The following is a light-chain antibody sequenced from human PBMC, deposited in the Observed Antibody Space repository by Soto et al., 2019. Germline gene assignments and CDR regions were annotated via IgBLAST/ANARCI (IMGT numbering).Light chain of an antibody. CDR1: QRHDDGQTS. J-gene: IGKJ2*01. CDR2: RVS. CDR3: MHATHYRPYT. V-gene: IGKV2-24*01. Sequence: DVVLTQIPLSSPVTVGQSASISCRSSQRHDDGQTSLSWFHQRPVQPPRLLIHRVSNRFPGVPDRISGSGAWTDFTLKISSVEAEDVGVYYCMHATHYRPYTFGQGTKLEIK.